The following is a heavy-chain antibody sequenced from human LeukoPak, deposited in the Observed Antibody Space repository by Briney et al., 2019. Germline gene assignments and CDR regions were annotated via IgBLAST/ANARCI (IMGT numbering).Heavy chain of an antibody. CDR2: XXXXXXXI. CDR3: ARDRWWYSSGWCPDY. Sequence: GGSLRLSCAASGFTFSSYSMNWVRQAPGKGXXXXXXXXXXXXXIXXXXXXXGXXXXXXXNAKNSLYLQMNSLRAEDTAVYYCARDRWWYSSGWCPDYWGQGTLVTVSS. D-gene: IGHD6-19*01. V-gene: IGHV3-21*01. J-gene: IGHJ4*02. CDR1: GFTFSSYS.